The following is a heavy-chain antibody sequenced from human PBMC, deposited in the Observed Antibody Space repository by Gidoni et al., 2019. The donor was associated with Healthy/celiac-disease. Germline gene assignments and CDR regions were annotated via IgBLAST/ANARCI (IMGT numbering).Heavy chain of an antibody. CDR1: GFTFSDYY. V-gene: IGHV3-11*05. Sequence: QVQLVESGGGLVKPGGSLRLSCAASGFTFSDYYMSWIRQAPGKGREWFSYIVSRSSYTNYADSVKGRFTISRDNAKNSLYLQMNSLRAEDTAVYYCAREGDYYGSGSYPPFDYWGQGTLVTVSS. J-gene: IGHJ4*02. D-gene: IGHD3-10*01. CDR3: AREGDYYGSGSYPPFDY. CDR2: IVSRSSYT.